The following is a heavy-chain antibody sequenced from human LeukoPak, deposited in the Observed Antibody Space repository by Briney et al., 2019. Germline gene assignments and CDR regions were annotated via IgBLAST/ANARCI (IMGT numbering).Heavy chain of an antibody. CDR2: INHSGST. J-gene: IGHJ4*02. Sequence: SETLSLTCAVYGGSFSGYYWSWIRQPPGKGLEWIGEINHSGSTNYNPSLKSRVTISVDTSKNQFSLKLSSVTAADTAVYYCARLRGPYYGDYFDYWGQGTLVTVSS. CDR1: GGSFSGYY. D-gene: IGHD3-10*01. V-gene: IGHV4-34*01. CDR3: ARLRGPYYGDYFDY.